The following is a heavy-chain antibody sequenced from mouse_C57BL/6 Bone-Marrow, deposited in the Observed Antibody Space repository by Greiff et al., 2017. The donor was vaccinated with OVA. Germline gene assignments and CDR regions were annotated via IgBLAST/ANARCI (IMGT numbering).Heavy chain of an antibody. CDR1: GYTFTDYY. V-gene: IGHV1-26*01. J-gene: IGHJ3*01. Sequence: EVQLQQSGPELVKPGASVKISCKASGYTFTDYYMNWVKQSHGKSLEWIGDINPNNGGTSYNQKFKGKATLTVDKSSSTAYMELRSLTSEDSAVYYCARFRSGYWFAYWGQGTLVTVSA. CDR2: INPNNGGT. D-gene: IGHD3-2*02. CDR3: ARFRSGYWFAY.